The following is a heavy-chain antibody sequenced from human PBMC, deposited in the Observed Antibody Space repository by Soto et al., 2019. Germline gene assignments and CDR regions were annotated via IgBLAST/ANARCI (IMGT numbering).Heavy chain of an antibody. Sequence: GASLKISCKCSGYSFTSYWIGWVRQIPGKGLECMGIIYPIDSDTNYSPSFQGHVTISADKSISTAYLQWSSLKASDTAMYYCARHRDIQHGGSSWYTMGGYYYYGMDVWGQGTTVTVS. CDR2: IYPIDSDT. D-gene: IGHD6-13*01. J-gene: IGHJ6*02. CDR1: GYSFTSYW. CDR3: ARHRDIQHGGSSWYTMGGYYYYGMDV. V-gene: IGHV5-51*01.